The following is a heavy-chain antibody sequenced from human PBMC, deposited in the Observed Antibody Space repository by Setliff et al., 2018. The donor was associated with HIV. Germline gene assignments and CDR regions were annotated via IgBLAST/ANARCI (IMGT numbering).Heavy chain of an antibody. V-gene: IGHV3-21*01. CDR1: GFTFRHYS. J-gene: IGHJ6*03. Sequence: PGGSLRLSCAASGFTFRHYSMNWVRQAPGKGLEWFSSITNNSDTLYAASVKGRFLISRDNAKNSLYLQMNSLRAEDTAVYYCARHGGYYYYYMDVWGKGTTVTVSS. D-gene: IGHD3-16*01. CDR2: ITNNSDT. CDR3: ARHGGYYYYYMDV.